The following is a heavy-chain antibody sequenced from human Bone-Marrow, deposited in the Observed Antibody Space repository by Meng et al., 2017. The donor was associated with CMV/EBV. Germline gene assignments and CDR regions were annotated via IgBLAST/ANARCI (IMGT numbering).Heavy chain of an antibody. J-gene: IGHJ3*02. D-gene: IGHD7-27*01. Sequence: ASVKVSCKASTYTFIDHHIHWVRQAPGQGLEWMGWVDPRTGDTNYAQKFQGRVTMTRDTSISTAYMELSRLRSDDTAVYYCARGTTVGLGIGAFDIWGQGTMVTVSS. V-gene: IGHV1-2*02. CDR2: VDPRTGDT. CDR1: TYTFIDHH. CDR3: ARGTTVGLGIGAFDI.